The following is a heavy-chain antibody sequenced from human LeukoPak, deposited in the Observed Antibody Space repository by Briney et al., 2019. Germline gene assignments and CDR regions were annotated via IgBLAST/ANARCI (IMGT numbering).Heavy chain of an antibody. Sequence: PGGSLRLSCAASGFTVSSNYMGWVRQAPWKGLEWVSVIYSGGSTYYADSVKGRFTISRDNSKNTLYLQMNSLRAEDTAVYYCASSIGHAFDYWGQGTLVTVSS. CDR1: GFTVSSNY. CDR2: IYSGGST. J-gene: IGHJ4*02. V-gene: IGHV3-53*01. CDR3: ASSIGHAFDY. D-gene: IGHD3-22*01.